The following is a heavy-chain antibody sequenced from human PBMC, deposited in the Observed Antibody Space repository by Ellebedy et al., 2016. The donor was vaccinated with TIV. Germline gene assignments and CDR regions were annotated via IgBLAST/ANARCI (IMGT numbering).Heavy chain of an antibody. V-gene: IGHV4-34*01. CDR1: GGSISSYY. CDR3: ARSPLDCSSTSCFPLGGFDY. D-gene: IGHD2-2*01. J-gene: IGHJ4*02. Sequence: MPGGSLRLSCTVSGGSISSYYWSWIRQPPGKGLEWIGEINHSGSTNYNPSLKSRVTISVDTSKNQFSLKLSSVTAADTAVYYCARSPLDCSSTSCFPLGGFDYWGQGTLVTVSS. CDR2: INHSGST.